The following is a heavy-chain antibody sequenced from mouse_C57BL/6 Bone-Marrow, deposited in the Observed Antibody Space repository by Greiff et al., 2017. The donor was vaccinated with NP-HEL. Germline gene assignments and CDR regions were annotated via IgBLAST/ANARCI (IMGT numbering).Heavy chain of an antibody. D-gene: IGHD2-5*01. V-gene: IGHV8-8*01. CDR2: IWWDDDK. J-gene: IGHJ1*03. Sequence: QVTLNVSGPGILQPSQTLSLTCSFSGFSLSTFGMGVGWIRQPSGKGLEWLAHIWWDDDKYYNPALKSRLTISKDTSKNQVFLKIANVDTADTATYYCAIYYSNYPWYFDVWGTGTTVTVSS. CDR3: AIYYSNYPWYFDV. CDR1: GFSLSTFGMG.